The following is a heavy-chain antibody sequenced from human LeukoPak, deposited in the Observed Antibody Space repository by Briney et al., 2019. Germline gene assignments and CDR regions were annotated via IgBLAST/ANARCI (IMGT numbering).Heavy chain of an antibody. J-gene: IGHJ4*02. V-gene: IGHV3-30*18. CDR1: GFSFRSYG. Sequence: GGSLILSCGASGFSFRSYGMHWVRQAPGKGLEGVALISNDGSNKYYADSVKGRFTISRDNSKNTLYLQMNSLRAEDTAVYYCAKDSGSYFFDYWGQGTLVTVSS. CDR3: AKDSGSYFFDY. D-gene: IGHD1-26*01. CDR2: ISNDGSNK.